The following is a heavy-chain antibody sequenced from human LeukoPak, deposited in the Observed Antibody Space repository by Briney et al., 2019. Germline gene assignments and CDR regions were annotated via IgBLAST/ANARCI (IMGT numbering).Heavy chain of an antibody. V-gene: IGHV1-18*01. CDR1: GYTFTSYG. Sequence: ASVKVSCKASGYTFTSYGISWVRQAPGQGLEWMGWISAYNGNTNYAQKLQGRVTMTTDTSTSTAYMELRSLRSDDTAVYYCARVGYCDSSGYYYSWFDPWGQGTLVTVSS. J-gene: IGHJ5*02. CDR2: ISAYNGNT. D-gene: IGHD3-22*01. CDR3: ARVGYCDSSGYYYSWFDP.